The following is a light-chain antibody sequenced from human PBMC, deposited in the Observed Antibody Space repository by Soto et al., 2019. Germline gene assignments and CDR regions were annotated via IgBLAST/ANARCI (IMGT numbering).Light chain of an antibody. CDR3: QQYSNWPTWT. CDR1: QNVSTF. V-gene: IGKV3-11*01. CDR2: AAS. Sequence: EIVLTQSPATLSVSPGERATLSCRASQNVSTFLAWYQQKPGQAPRLLIYAASTRATGIPARFSGSGSGTDFTLSISDLEPEDFAVYYCQQYSNWPTWTFGQGTKVDIK. J-gene: IGKJ1*01.